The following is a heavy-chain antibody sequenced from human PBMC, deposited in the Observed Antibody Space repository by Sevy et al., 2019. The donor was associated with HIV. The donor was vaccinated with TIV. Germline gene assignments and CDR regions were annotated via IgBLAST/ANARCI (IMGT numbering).Heavy chain of an antibody. V-gene: IGHV4-38-2*01. CDR3: ARVFLYCYGSGSYLGYFDY. Sequence: SETLSLTCAVSGYSISSGYYWGWIRQPPGKGLEWIGSIYHSGSTYYNPSLKSRVTISVDTSKNQFSLKLSSVTAADTSVYYCARVFLYCYGSGSYLGYFDYWGQGTPVTVSS. CDR1: GYSISSGYY. J-gene: IGHJ4*02. D-gene: IGHD3-10*01. CDR2: IYHSGST.